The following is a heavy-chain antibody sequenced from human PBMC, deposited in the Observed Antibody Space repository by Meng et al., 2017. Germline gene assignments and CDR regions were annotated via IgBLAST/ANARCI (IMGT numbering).Heavy chain of an antibody. D-gene: IGHD3-10*01. CDR2: ISGSGGST. CDR3: AKGNYYGSGTLDY. V-gene: IGHV3-23*01. Sequence: GESLKISCAASGFTFSSYWMSWVRQAPGKGLEWVSAISGSGGSTYYADSVKGRFTISRDNSKNTLYLQMNSLRAEDTAVYYCAKGNYYGSGTLDYWGQGTLVTVSS. J-gene: IGHJ4*02. CDR1: GFTFSSYW.